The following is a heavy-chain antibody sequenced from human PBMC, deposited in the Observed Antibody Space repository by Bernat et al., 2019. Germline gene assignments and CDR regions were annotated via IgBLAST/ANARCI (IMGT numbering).Heavy chain of an antibody. Sequence: EVQLLESGGGLVQPGGSLRLSCAASGFTFSSYAMSWVRQAPGKGLVWVSAISGSGGSTYYADSVKGRFTISRDNSNNTLYLQMNSLRAEDTAVYYCAKDAVAGTGGGPNFDYWGQGTLVTVSS. CDR2: ISGSGGST. J-gene: IGHJ4*02. CDR3: AKDAVAGTGGGPNFDY. CDR1: GFTFSSYA. D-gene: IGHD6-19*01. V-gene: IGHV3-23*01.